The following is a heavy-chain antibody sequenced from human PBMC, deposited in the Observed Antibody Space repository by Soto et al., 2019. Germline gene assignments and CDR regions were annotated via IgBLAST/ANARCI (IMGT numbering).Heavy chain of an antibody. Sequence: LRLSCAASGFTFSDYYMSWIRQAPGKGLEWVSFISSSGSTIYYADSVKGRFTISRDNAKNSLYLQMNSLRAEDTAVYYCARDRLVMAAATTSNSDYRGQGTLVTVSS. D-gene: IGHD2-15*01. CDR2: ISSSGSTI. V-gene: IGHV3-11*01. CDR1: GFTFSDYY. J-gene: IGHJ4*02. CDR3: ARDRLVMAAATTSNSDY.